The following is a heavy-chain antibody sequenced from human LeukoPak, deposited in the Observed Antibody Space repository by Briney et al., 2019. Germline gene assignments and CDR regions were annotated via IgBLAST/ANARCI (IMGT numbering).Heavy chain of an antibody. CDR2: ISAYNGNT. V-gene: IGHV1-18*01. Sequence: ASVKVSCKASGYTFTSYGISWGRQAPGQGLEWMGWISAYNGNTNYAQKLQGRVTMTTDTSTSTAYMELRSLRSDDTAVYYCARVTLRQYYYGSGSYYYFDYWGQGTLVTVSS. D-gene: IGHD3-10*01. J-gene: IGHJ4*02. CDR1: GYTFTSYG. CDR3: ARVTLRQYYYGSGSYYYFDY.